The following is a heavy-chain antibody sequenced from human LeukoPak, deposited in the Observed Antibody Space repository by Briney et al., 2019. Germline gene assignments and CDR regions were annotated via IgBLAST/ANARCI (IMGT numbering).Heavy chain of an antibody. J-gene: IGHJ2*01. CDR3: ARRVSQVAPIDL. CDR1: GGSISSYY. D-gene: IGHD5-12*01. CDR2: IYYSGST. V-gene: IGHV4-59*08. Sequence: PSETLSLTCTVSGGSISSYYWSWIRQPPGKGLEWIGYIYYSGSTNYNPSLKSRVTISVDTSKNQFSLKLSSVTAADTAVYYCARRVSQVAPIDLWGRGTLVTVSS.